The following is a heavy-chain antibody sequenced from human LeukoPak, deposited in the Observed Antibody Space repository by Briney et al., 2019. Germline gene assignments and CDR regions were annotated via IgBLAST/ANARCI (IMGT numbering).Heavy chain of an antibody. CDR1: GFTFSDYY. J-gene: IGHJ6*02. D-gene: IGHD3-22*01. CDR2: ISSSGSTI. V-gene: IGHV3-11*01. CDR3: ARDLGGAIVVVSYYYYYYGMDV. Sequence: PGGSLRLSCAASGFTFSDYYMSWIRQAPGKGLEWVSYISSSGSTIYYADSVKGRFTISRDNAKNSLYLQMNSLRAEDTAVYYCARDLGGAIVVVSYYYYYYGMDVWGQGTTVTVSS.